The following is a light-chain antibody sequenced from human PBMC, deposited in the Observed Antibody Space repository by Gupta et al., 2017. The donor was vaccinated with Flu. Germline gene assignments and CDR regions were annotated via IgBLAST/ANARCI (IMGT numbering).Light chain of an antibody. CDR1: SSDIGGYDY. V-gene: IGLV2-14*03. CDR2: DVT. J-gene: IGLJ2*01. Sequence: TISCSGTSSDIGGYDYVSWYQQRPGKAPQLLIYDVTNRPSGVSNRFSGSKSGNTASLTISGLQADDEADYYCSAHTTGSALLVVFGGGTKLTVL. CDR3: SAHTTGSALLVV.